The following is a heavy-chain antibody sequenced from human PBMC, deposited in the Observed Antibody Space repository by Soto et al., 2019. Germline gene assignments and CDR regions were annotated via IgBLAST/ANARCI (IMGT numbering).Heavy chain of an antibody. Sequence: GGSLRLSCAASGFTFSSYGMHWVRQAPGKGLEWVAVISYDGSKKYSADSVKGRFTISRDNSKNTLYLQMNSLRAEDTAVYYCAKYYYDSSGFFDYWGQGTLVTVSS. CDR3: AKYYYDSSGFFDY. CDR1: GFTFSSYG. D-gene: IGHD3-22*01. J-gene: IGHJ4*02. V-gene: IGHV3-30*18. CDR2: ISYDGSKK.